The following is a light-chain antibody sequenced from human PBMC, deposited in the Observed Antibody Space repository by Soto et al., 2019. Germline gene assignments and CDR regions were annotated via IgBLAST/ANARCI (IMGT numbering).Light chain of an antibody. Sequence: EIVLTQSPGTLSLSPLQIVTLCFMASQSVSNDFLAWYQQKPGLAPRLLIHDVSTRATGIPARFSGSGSGTEFTLTISSLQSQDFAVYYCQQYDDWPLTFGGGTKVDI. CDR1: QSVSNDF. CDR2: DVS. J-gene: IGKJ4*01. CDR3: QQYDDWPLT. V-gene: IGKV3D-15*01.